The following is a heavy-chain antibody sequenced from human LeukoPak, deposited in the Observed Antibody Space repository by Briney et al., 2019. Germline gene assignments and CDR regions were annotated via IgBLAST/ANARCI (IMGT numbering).Heavy chain of an antibody. V-gene: IGHV3-30*18. CDR3: AKDSVAGFFFDY. CDR2: ISYDGSNK. Sequence: GSLRLSCAASGFAFSSYGMHWVRQAPGKGLEWVAVISYDGSNKYYADSVKGRFTISRDNSKNTLYLQMNSLRAEDTAVYYCAKDSVAGFFFDYWGQGTLVTVSS. CDR1: GFAFSSYG. D-gene: IGHD6-19*01. J-gene: IGHJ4*02.